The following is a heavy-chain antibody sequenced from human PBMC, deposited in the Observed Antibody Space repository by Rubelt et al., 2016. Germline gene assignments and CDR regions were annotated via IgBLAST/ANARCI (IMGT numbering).Heavy chain of an antibody. Sequence: KGLEWVAVISYDGSNKYYADSVKGRFTISRDNSKNTLYLQMNSLRAEDTAVYYCAKDIGGYSYGLVDYWGQGTLVTVSS. J-gene: IGHJ4*02. CDR3: AKDIGGYSYGLVDY. CDR2: ISYDGSNK. D-gene: IGHD5-18*01. V-gene: IGHV3-30*04.